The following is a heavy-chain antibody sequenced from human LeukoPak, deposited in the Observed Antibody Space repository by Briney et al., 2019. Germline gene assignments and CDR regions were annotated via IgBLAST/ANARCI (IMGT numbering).Heavy chain of an antibody. CDR2: IYSSGST. CDR1: GGSFTSGSNY. D-gene: IGHD6-19*01. Sequence: SETLSLTCTVSGGSFTSGSNYWSWIRQPQGRGLEWIGYIYSSGSTEYNPGLKSRVTISMDPSKNQFSLKLRSVTAADTAVYFCAKEHMAVTGYFDGWGRGALVSVSS. J-gene: IGHJ4*02. V-gene: IGHV4-61*01. CDR3: AKEHMAVTGYFDG.